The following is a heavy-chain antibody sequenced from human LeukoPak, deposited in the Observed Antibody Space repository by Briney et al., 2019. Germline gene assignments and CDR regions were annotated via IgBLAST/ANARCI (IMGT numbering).Heavy chain of an antibody. V-gene: IGHV4-38-2*02. Sequence: SETLSLTCTVSGYSISSGYYWGWIRQPPGKGLEWIGNIYHSWSTNYNPSLKSRVTISVDTSKNQFSLKLSSVTAADTAVYYCARVYYSNSYDYWYFDLWGRGTLVTVSS. J-gene: IGHJ2*01. CDR2: IYHSWST. D-gene: IGHD6-13*01. CDR3: ARVYYSNSYDYWYFDL. CDR1: GYSISSGYY.